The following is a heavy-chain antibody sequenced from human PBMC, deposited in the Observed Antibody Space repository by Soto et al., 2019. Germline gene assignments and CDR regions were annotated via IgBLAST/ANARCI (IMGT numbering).Heavy chain of an antibody. CDR1: GFTFSYYW. J-gene: IGHJ3*01. Sequence: EVQLVESEGGLVQPGGSLRLSCAASGFTFSYYWMHWVRQAPGQGLVWVSRVHSDGSSTTYADSVKGRFTISRDNAKNTVYLQMNSLRAEDTAVYYCARGDKGVFDLWGQGTMVTVSS. CDR2: VHSDGSST. CDR3: ARGDKGVFDL. V-gene: IGHV3-74*01. D-gene: IGHD2-21*02.